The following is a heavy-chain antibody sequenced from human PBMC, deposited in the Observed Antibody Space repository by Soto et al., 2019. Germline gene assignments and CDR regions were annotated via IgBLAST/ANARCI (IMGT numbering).Heavy chain of an antibody. Sequence: SVKVSYTASGGTFISYAIIWVRQAPGQGLEWMGGIIPIFGTANYAQKFQGRVTITADESTSTAYMELSSLRSEDTAVYYCARDGTTEKQLVQGTYAFDIWGQGTMVTVSS. D-gene: IGHD6-13*01. J-gene: IGHJ3*02. V-gene: IGHV1-69*01. CDR1: GGTFISYA. CDR3: ARDGTTEKQLVQGTYAFDI. CDR2: IIPIFGTA.